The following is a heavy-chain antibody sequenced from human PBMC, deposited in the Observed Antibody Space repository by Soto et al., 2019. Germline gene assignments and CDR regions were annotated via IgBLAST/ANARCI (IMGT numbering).Heavy chain of an antibody. CDR3: ARGETAIDNWFDP. Sequence: ASLKVSCKASGYTFTSNSIGWVRQAPGQGLEWMGGINPYIGKANYAQKLQGRVTITTDKSTSTAYMELSSLRSEDTAVYYRARGETAIDNWFDPWGQGTLVTVSS. D-gene: IGHD2-21*02. J-gene: IGHJ5*02. CDR2: INPYIGKA. CDR1: GYTFTSNS. V-gene: IGHV1-18*04.